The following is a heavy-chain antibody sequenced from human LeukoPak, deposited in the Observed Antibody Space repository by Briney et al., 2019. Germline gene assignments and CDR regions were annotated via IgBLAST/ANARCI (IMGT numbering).Heavy chain of an antibody. D-gene: IGHD5-18*01. CDR2: INYSGNT. J-gene: IGHJ4*02. Sequence: SETLSLTCTVSGDSISSYYWSWIRQPPGKGLEWIGYINYSGNTNYNPSLKSRVTISVDTSKNQFSLRLSSVTAADTAVYYRARDIADTAMVYYFDYWGQGTLVTVSS. CDR1: GDSISSYY. V-gene: IGHV4-59*01. CDR3: ARDIADTAMVYYFDY.